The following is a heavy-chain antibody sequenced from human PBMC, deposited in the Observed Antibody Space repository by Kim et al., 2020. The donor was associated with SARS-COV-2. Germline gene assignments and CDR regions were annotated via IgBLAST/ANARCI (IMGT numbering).Heavy chain of an antibody. D-gene: IGHD1-1*01. J-gene: IGHJ4*02. CDR3: TIAGRQ. CDR1: GFTFNDYS. Sequence: GGSLRLSCAASGFTFNDYSMDWVRQAQGKGLEWVGRARDRGNSPTTQYAASVKGRFIISRDDSKNSLYLLLNSLKTEDTAMYYCTIAGRQWGQGTLVTVSS. CDR2: ARDRGNSPTT. V-gene: IGHV3-72*01.